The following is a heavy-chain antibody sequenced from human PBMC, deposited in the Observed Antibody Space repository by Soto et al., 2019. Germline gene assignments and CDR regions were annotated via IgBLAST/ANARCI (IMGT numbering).Heavy chain of an antibody. D-gene: IGHD1-1*01. CDR3: ARSVSNPGPFFDR. V-gene: IGHV1-69*02. J-gene: IGHJ4*02. CDR2: IIPILGMA. CDR1: GGTFSTYT. Sequence: QVQLVQSGAEVKWTGSSVKVSCKASGGTFSTYTINWVRQAPGQGLEWMGRIIPILGMANYTQKFQGRVTITADKSTTTAYMEVSSLRSEDTAVYYCARSVSNPGPFFDRWGQGTLVTVSS.